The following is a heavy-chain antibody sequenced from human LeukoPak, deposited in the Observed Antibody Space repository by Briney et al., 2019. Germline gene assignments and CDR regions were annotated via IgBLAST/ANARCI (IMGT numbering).Heavy chain of an antibody. CDR1: AFTFNNFA. CDR3: AKDDSMTPRPLGL. Sequence: GGSLRLSCAASAFTFNNFAMSWVRQAPGKGLEWVSGINHSGGHKYYADSVKGRFTISRDNSKYTLYLQMNSLRADDTAVYYCAKDDSMTPRPLGLWGQGTLVSVSS. D-gene: IGHD3/OR15-3a*01. CDR2: INHSGGHK. J-gene: IGHJ4*02. V-gene: IGHV3-23*01.